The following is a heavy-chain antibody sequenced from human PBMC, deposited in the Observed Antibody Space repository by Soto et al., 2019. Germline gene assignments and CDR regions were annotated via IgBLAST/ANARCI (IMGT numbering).Heavy chain of an antibody. V-gene: IGHV3-74*01. CDR1: GFTFSTYW. J-gene: IGHJ4*02. CDR2: INSDASHT. Sequence: GGSLRLSCAASGFTFSTYWMHWIRQVPGKGLEWVSRINSDASHTYYADSVKGRFTISRDNAKNTLQMNSLRAEDTAIYYCAKKVNSGPGSQYFDYWGQGTLVTVSS. D-gene: IGHD3-10*01. CDR3: AKKVNSGPGSQYFDY.